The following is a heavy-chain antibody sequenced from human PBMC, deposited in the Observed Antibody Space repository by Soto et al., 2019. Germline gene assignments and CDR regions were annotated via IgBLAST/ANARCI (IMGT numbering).Heavy chain of an antibody. Sequence: EVQLVESGGGLVRPGGSLRLSCAASGFTFSYYWMHWVRQAPGKGLVWVSRIHSDGSSTTYADFVKGRFIISGDNARNTVDLQMHSVRVEDPAVYYCARGERWAFDRWRQGTVVTVSS. CDR2: IHSDGSST. J-gene: IGHJ3*01. V-gene: IGHV3-74*01. CDR1: GFTFSYYW. CDR3: ARGERWAFDR. D-gene: IGHD1-26*01.